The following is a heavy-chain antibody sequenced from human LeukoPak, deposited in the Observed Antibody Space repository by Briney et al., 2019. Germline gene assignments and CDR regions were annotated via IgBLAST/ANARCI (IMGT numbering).Heavy chain of an antibody. D-gene: IGHD3-3*01. Sequence: ASVKVSCKASGYTFTGYFIHWVRQAPGQGLEWMGWINPNSGGTNYAQKFQGRVTMTRDTSISTAYMELSRLRSDDTAVYYCARDRYPPITIFGVVSAGTNWFDPWGQGTLVTVSS. V-gene: IGHV1-2*02. CDR3: ARDRYPPITIFGVVSAGTNWFDP. CDR1: GYTFTGYF. CDR2: INPNSGGT. J-gene: IGHJ5*02.